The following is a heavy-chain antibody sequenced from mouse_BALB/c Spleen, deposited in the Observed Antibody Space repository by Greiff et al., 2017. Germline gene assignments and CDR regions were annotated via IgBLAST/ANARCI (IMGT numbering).Heavy chain of an antibody. Sequence: EVQRVESGPSLVKPSQTLSLTCSVTGDSITSGYWNWIRKFPGNKLEYMGYISYSGSTYYNPSLKSRISITRDTSKNQYYLQLNSVTTEDTATYYCARGDRGGNYDYAMDYWGQGTSVTVSS. V-gene: IGHV3-8*02. CDR2: ISYSGST. CDR1: GDSITSGY. CDR3: ARGDRGGNYDYAMDY. D-gene: IGHD2-1*01. J-gene: IGHJ4*01.